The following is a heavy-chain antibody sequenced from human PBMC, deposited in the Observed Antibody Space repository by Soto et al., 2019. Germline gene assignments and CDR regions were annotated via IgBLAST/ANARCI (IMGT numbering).Heavy chain of an antibody. Sequence: ASVKVSCKASGYTFTSYYMHWVRQAPGQGLEWMGIINPSGGSTSYAQKFQGRVTMTRDTSTSTVYLELSSLRSEDTAVYYCARVRGIVVVDAGFDYWGQGTLVTVSS. CDR3: ARVRGIVVVDAGFDY. J-gene: IGHJ4*02. CDR1: GYTFTSYY. D-gene: IGHD2-15*01. V-gene: IGHV1-46*03. CDR2: INPSGGST.